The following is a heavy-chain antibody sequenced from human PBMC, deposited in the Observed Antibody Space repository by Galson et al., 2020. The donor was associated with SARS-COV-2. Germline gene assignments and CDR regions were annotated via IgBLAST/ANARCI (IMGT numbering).Heavy chain of an antibody. CDR3: ARRRGFGVNWVDH. Sequence: KMSGPTLVKPTQTLTLTCSFSGFSLSTRGVGVALIRQPPGKALEWLAFIYWDGDKRYSPFLENRLTITKYTSKNEVVLTMTDMDPVDTATYFGARRRGFGVNWVDHWGEGTLVTVAS. D-gene: IGHD3-10*01. CDR2: IYWDGDK. CDR1: GFSLSTRGVG. V-gene: IGHV2-5*02. J-gene: IGHJ5*02.